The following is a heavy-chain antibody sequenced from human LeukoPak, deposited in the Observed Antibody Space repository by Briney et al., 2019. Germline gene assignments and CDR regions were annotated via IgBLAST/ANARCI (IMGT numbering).Heavy chain of an antibody. D-gene: IGHD5-18*01. CDR1: GFTFSSYA. Sequence: GGSLRLSCAASGFTFSSYAMSWVRQAPGKGLEWVANIKQDGSEKYYVDSVKGRFTISRDNAKNSLYLQMNSLRAEDTAVYYCARDDTAMGDYWGQGTLVTVSS. CDR2: IKQDGSEK. CDR3: ARDDTAMGDY. J-gene: IGHJ4*02. V-gene: IGHV3-7*01.